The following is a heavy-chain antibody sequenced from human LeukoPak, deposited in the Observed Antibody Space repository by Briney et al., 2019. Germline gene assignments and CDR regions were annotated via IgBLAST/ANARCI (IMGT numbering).Heavy chain of an antibody. Sequence: PGGSLKLSCAASGFTFSGSAMHWVRQASGKGLEWVGRIRSKANSYATAYAASVKGRFTISRDDSKNTAYLQMNSLKTEDTAVYYCAKDLVSRGYDAFDIWGQGTMVTVSS. CDR3: AKDLVSRGYDAFDI. D-gene: IGHD3-16*01. V-gene: IGHV3-73*01. J-gene: IGHJ3*02. CDR1: GFTFSGSA. CDR2: IRSKANSYAT.